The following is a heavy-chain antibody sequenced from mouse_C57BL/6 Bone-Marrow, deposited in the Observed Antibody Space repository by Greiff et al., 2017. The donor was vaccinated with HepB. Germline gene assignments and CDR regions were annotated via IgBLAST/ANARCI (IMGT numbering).Heavy chain of an antibody. J-gene: IGHJ2*01. V-gene: IGHV1-26*01. D-gene: IGHD4-1*01. CDR1: GYTFTDYY. CDR3: ARALTGTGDY. Sequence: EVQLQQSGPELVKPGASVKISCKASGYTFTDYYMNWVKQSHGKSLEWIGDINPNNGGTSYNQKFKGKATLTVDKSSSTAYMELRSLTSEDSAVYYCARALTGTGDYWGQGTTLTVSS. CDR2: INPNNGGT.